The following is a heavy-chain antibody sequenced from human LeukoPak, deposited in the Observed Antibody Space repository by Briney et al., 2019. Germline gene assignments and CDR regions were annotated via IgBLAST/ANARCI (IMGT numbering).Heavy chain of an antibody. CDR3: ARDRPSPYSSGWHRIRGYGMDV. Sequence: PSETLSLTCAVSGGSFSGYCWSWIRQPPGEGLEWIGEINHSGSTNYNPSLKSRVTISVDTSKNQFSLKLSSVTAADTAVYYCARDRPSPYSSGWHRIRGYGMDVWGQGTTVTVSS. CDR2: INHSGST. J-gene: IGHJ6*02. D-gene: IGHD6-19*01. CDR1: GGSFSGYC. V-gene: IGHV4-34*01.